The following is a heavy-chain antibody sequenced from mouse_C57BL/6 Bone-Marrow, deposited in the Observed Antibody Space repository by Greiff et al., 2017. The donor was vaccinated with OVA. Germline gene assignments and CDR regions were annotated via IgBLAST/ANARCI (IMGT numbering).Heavy chain of an antibody. CDR3: AREPITTVVAPYAMDY. Sequence: EVQRVESGGGLVKPGGSLKLSCAASGFTFSSYAMSWVRQTPEKRLEWVATISDGGSYTYYPDNVKGRFTISRDNAKNNLYLQMSHLKSEDTAMYYCAREPITTVVAPYAMDYWGQGTSVTVSS. CDR2: ISDGGSYT. CDR1: GFTFSSYA. V-gene: IGHV5-4*01. J-gene: IGHJ4*01. D-gene: IGHD1-1*01.